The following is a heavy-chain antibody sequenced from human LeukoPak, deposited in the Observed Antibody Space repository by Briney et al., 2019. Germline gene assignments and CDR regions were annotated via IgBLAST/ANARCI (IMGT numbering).Heavy chain of an antibody. Sequence: SETLSLTCAVSGYSISSGYYWGWIRQPPGKGLEWIGSIYHSGSTYYNPPLKSRVTISVDTSKNQFSLKLSSVTAADTAVYYCARDRGPLGYCSSTSCYGVDPWGQGTLVTVSS. V-gene: IGHV4-38-2*02. J-gene: IGHJ5*02. CDR2: IYHSGST. CDR3: ARDRGPLGYCSSTSCYGVDP. D-gene: IGHD2-2*01. CDR1: GYSISSGYY.